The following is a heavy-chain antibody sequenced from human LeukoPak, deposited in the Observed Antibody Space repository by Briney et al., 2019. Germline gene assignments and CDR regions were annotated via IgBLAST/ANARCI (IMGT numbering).Heavy chain of an antibody. CDR2: FYYTGRT. CDR3: ARRRYYDGSGYLE. Sequence: WETLTLTCSVSGDSISRSDSYWDWIRQPPGKGLEWIGTFYYTGRTYYTPSLKSRVTMSVDTSNNQFSLNLRSVTAADTAVYYCARRRYYDGSGYLEWGQGTLLSVSS. J-gene: IGHJ1*01. V-gene: IGHV4-39*01. D-gene: IGHD3-22*01. CDR1: GDSISRSDSY.